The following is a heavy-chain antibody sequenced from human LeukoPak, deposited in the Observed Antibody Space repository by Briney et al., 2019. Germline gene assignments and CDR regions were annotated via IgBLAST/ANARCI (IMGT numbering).Heavy chain of an antibody. J-gene: IGHJ4*02. CDR3: ASKGCTGGNCKHYFDY. Sequence: PGGSLRLSCEASGFTFSSYWMSWVRQAPGKGLEWVANIKQDGSEEYYVDSVKGRFTISRDNAKNSLYLQMNSLRAEDTAVYYCASKGCTGGNCKHYFDYWGQGTLVTVAS. CDR1: GFTFSSYW. CDR2: IKQDGSEE. D-gene: IGHD2-8*02. V-gene: IGHV3-7*03.